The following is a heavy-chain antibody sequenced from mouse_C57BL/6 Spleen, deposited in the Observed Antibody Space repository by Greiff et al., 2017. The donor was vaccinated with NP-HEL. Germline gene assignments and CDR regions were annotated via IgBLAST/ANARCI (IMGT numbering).Heavy chain of an antibody. CDR3: ARQRGIYYDLAWFAY. CDR1: GFTFSSYT. CDR2: ISGGGGNT. J-gene: IGHJ3*01. V-gene: IGHV5-9*01. D-gene: IGHD2-4*01. Sequence: EVKVVESGGGLVKPGGSLKLSCAASGFTFSSYTMSWVRQTPEKRLEWVATISGGGGNTYYPDSVKGRFTISRDNAKNTLYLQMSSLRSEDTALYYCARQRGIYYDLAWFAYWGQGTLVTVSA.